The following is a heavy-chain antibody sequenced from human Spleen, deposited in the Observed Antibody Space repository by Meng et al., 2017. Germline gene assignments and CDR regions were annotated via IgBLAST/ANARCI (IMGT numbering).Heavy chain of an antibody. Sequence: QVQMVQSGPEVKKPGASVKVSCKTAGYVFAIYGITWVRQAPGQGLEWMGWISADNGATHYTQRFQGRLALTTDASTSTAYMELRGLRSDDTAIYYCVRDMTSSGGIIVTPVDFWGQGTLVTVSS. D-gene: IGHD3-16*02. V-gene: IGHV1-18*01. J-gene: IGHJ4*02. CDR2: ISADNGAT. CDR3: VRDMTSSGGIIVTPVDF. CDR1: GYVFAIYG.